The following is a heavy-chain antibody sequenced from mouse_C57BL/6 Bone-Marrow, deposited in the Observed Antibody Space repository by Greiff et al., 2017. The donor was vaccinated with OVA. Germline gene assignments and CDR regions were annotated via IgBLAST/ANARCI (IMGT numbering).Heavy chain of an antibody. CDR1: GFSINSDCY. Sequence: EVQLVESGPSLVRPSQTLSLTCTVTGFSINSDCYWIWIRQFPGNKLEYIGYTFYSGITYYNPSLESRTYITRDTSKNQFSLKLSSVTTEDTATYYCARARARYWYFDVWGTGTTVTVSS. D-gene: IGHD3-1*01. CDR2: TFYSGIT. V-gene: IGHV3-3*01. CDR3: ARARARYWYFDV. J-gene: IGHJ1*03.